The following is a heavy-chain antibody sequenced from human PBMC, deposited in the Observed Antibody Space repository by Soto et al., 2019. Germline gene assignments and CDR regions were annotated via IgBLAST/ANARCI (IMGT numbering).Heavy chain of an antibody. Sequence: PSETLSLTCAVSGGSISSDNYSWSWIRQPPGKGLEWIGYIYHSGSTYYNPSLKSRVTISVDRSKNQFSLNLSSVTAADTAVYYCGRVVRGGGNDWFDPWGQGTLVTVAS. CDR1: GGSISSDNYS. CDR3: GRVVRGGGNDWFDP. J-gene: IGHJ5*02. CDR2: IYHSGST. D-gene: IGHD3-16*01. V-gene: IGHV4-30-2*01.